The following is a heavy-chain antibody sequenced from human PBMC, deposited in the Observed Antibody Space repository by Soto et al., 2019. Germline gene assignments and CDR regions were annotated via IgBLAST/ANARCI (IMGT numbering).Heavy chain of an antibody. CDR3: VRAAGYSGNDYVYYYGMDV. J-gene: IGHJ6*02. D-gene: IGHD5-12*01. Sequence: QVQLVESGGGVVQPGRSLRLSCAASGFTFRNYGMHWVRQAPAKGLEWVALVWYDGGNKNYVDSVKGRFTISRDNSKNTLCRQMNSLRDEDTAVYYCVRAAGYSGNDYVYYYGMDVWGQGTTVTVSS. CDR2: VWYDGGNK. V-gene: IGHV3-33*01. CDR1: GFTFRNYG.